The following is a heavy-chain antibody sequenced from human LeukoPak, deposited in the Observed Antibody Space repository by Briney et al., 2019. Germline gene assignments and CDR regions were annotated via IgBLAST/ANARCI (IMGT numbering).Heavy chain of an antibody. CDR1: GFTFSSYG. D-gene: IGHD6-6*01. Sequence: PGGSLRLSCAASGFTFSSYGTHWVRQAPGKGLEWVAVISYDGSNKYYADSVKGRFTISRDNSKNTLYLQMNSLRAEDTAVYYCAKDEYSSPGYWGQGTLVTVSS. J-gene: IGHJ4*02. V-gene: IGHV3-30*18. CDR2: ISYDGSNK. CDR3: AKDEYSSPGY.